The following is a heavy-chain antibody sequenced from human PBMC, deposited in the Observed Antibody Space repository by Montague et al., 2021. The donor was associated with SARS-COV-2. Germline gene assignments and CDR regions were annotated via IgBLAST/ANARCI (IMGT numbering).Heavy chain of an antibody. J-gene: IGHJ4*02. V-gene: IGHV4-34*01. Sequence: SETLSLTCAVYGGSFSGYYWSWIRQPSGKGLEWIGEIYHSGSTNYNPSLKSRVTISLDTSKNQFSLRLSSVTAADTAVYYCARDRGVQYQLQMPFYFDYWGQGTLVTVSS. D-gene: IGHD2-2*01. CDR2: IYHSGST. CDR3: ARDRGVQYQLQMPFYFDY. CDR1: GGSFSGYY.